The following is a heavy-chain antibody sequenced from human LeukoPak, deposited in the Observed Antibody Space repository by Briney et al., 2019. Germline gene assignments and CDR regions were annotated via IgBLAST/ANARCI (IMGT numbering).Heavy chain of an antibody. CDR3: AKQRSEVVVAATNY. D-gene: IGHD2-15*01. Sequence: GGSLRLSCAASGFTFSSYSMNWVRQAPGKGLEWVSSISSSSSYIYYADSVKGRFTISRDNSQNTLYLQMNSLRAEDTAVYYCAKQRSEVVVAATNYWGQGTLVTVSS. V-gene: IGHV3-21*04. J-gene: IGHJ4*02. CDR1: GFTFSSYS. CDR2: ISSSSSYI.